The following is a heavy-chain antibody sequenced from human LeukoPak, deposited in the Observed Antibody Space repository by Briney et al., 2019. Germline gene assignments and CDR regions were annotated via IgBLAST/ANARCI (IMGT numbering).Heavy chain of an antibody. Sequence: SSETLSLTCTVSGGSISNYYWSWIRQPAGKGLEWIGRIYTSESTNYNPSLKSRVTISVDTSKNQFTLKLSSVTAADTAVYYCARRSASVARGDAFDIWGQGTMVTISS. V-gene: IGHV4-4*07. J-gene: IGHJ3*02. D-gene: IGHD6-19*01. CDR2: IYTSEST. CDR1: GGSISNYY. CDR3: ARRSASVARGDAFDI.